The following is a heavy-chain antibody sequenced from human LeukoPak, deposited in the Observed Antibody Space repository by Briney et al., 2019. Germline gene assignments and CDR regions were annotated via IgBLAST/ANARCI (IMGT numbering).Heavy chain of an antibody. J-gene: IGHJ4*02. D-gene: IGHD6-19*01. V-gene: IGHV3-43D*03. CDR3: AKDLKYSSGWYGFWDY. CDR1: GFTFSSYA. Sequence: GGSLRLSCAASGFTFSSYAMHWVRQAPGKGLEWVSLISWDGGSTYYADSVKGRFTISRDNSKNSLYLQMNSLRAEDTALYYCAKDLKYSSGWYGFWDYWGQGTLVTVSS. CDR2: ISWDGGST.